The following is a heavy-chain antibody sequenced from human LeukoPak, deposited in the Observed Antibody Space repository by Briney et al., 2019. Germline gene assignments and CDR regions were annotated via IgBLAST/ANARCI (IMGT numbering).Heavy chain of an antibody. D-gene: IGHD1-26*01. CDR2: LYYDGRT. Sequence: SETLFLTCTVFGGSISSSDYYWAWFRQPPGKGLDWIGSLYYDGRTYYNPSLESRLTISVDTSNNQFSLKLTSVTATDTAVYYCARRRGKWDVNRFDPWGQGTLVTVSS. CDR1: GGSISSSDYY. CDR3: ARRRGKWDVNRFDP. J-gene: IGHJ5*02. V-gene: IGHV4-39*01.